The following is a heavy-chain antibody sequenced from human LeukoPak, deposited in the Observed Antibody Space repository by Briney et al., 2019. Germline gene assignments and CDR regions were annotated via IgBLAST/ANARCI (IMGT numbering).Heavy chain of an antibody. D-gene: IGHD6-13*01. CDR1: GYTFTNYY. J-gene: IGHJ3*02. Sequence: ASVKVSCKASGYTFTNYYIHWVRQAPGQGLEWMGIINPSGGSTSYAQKFQGRVTMTRDRSTGTVYMELRSLRSDDTAVYYCARDLIPGIAAAATDAFDIWGQGTMVTVSS. CDR2: INPSGGST. CDR3: ARDLIPGIAAAATDAFDI. V-gene: IGHV1-46*01.